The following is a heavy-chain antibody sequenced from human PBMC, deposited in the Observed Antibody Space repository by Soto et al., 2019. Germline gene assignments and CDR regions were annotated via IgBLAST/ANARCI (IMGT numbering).Heavy chain of an antibody. CDR2: ISAYNGNT. CDR1: GYTFTSYG. CDR3: ARDRLIDYGDRLGVLYYYYYGMDV. J-gene: IGHJ6*02. Sequence: QVQLVQSGAEVKKPGASVKVSCKASGYTFTSYGISWVRQAPGQGLEWMGWISAYNGNTNYAQKLQGRVTMTTDTTTSTAXXAXRXXGSDETAVYYCARDRLIDYGDRLGVLYYYYYGMDVWGQGTTVTVSS. D-gene: IGHD4-17*01. V-gene: IGHV1-18*01.